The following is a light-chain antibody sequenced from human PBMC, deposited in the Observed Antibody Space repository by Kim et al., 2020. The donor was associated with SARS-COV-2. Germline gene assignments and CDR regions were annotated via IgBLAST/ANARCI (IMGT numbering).Light chain of an antibody. CDR3: AAWDDSLSGRV. J-gene: IGLJ3*02. V-gene: IGLV1-47*01. CDR1: STNIGFNY. Sequence: GQRVIISCSGSSTNIGFNYLYWYQQVPGTAPKVLIYRNNERPSGVPDRFSGSKSGTSASLAISGLRSEDEADYYCAAWDDSLSGRVFGGGTQLTVL. CDR2: RNN.